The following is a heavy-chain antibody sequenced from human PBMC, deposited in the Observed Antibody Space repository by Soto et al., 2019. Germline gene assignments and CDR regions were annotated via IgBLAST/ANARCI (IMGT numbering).Heavy chain of an antibody. V-gene: IGHV3-48*02. CDR1: EFTFSSYD. Sequence: QLVESGGGLVLPGGSLRLSCAASEFTFSSYDMHWVSQAPGKGLEWDSYISSSSRTIYYADSVKGRFTISRDNAKHSLYLQMNSLRDEDTAMYYCARGRGIDYWGRGTLVTVSS. CDR3: ARGRGIDY. J-gene: IGHJ4*02. CDR2: ISSSSRTI.